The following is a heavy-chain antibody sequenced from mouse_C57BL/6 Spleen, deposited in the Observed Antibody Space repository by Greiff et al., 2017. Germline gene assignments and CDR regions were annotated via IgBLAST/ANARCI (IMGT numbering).Heavy chain of an antibody. V-gene: IGHV1-50*01. D-gene: IGHD2-12*01. CDR3: ARRDYSPPWYFDV. Sequence: VQLQQPGAELVKPGASVKLSCKASGYTFTSYWMQWVKQRPGQGLEWIGEIDPSDSYTNYNQKFKGKATLTVDTSSSTAYMQLSSLTSEDSAVYYCARRDYSPPWYFDVWGTGTTVTVSS. CDR2: IDPSDSYT. CDR1: GYTFTSYW. J-gene: IGHJ1*03.